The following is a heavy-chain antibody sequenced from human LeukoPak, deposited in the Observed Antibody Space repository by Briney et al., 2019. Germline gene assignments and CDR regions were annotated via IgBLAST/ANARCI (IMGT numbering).Heavy chain of an antibody. Sequence: GGSLRLSCAASGFTFSSYSMNWVRQAPGKGLEWVSSISSSSSYIYYADSVKGRFTISRDNAKNSLYMQMDSLRAEDTAVYYCAELGITMIGGVWGKGATVTISS. CDR1: GFTFSSYS. CDR3: AELGITMIGGV. D-gene: IGHD3-10*02. V-gene: IGHV3-21*01. CDR2: ISSSSSYI. J-gene: IGHJ6*04.